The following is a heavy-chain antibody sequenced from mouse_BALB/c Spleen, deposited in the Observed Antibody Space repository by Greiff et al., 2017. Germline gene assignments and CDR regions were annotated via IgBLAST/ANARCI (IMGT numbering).Heavy chain of an antibody. CDR2: IWSGGST. V-gene: IGHV2-2*02. D-gene: IGHD2-1*01. CDR3: ARYGNYGNYAMDY. J-gene: IGHJ4*01. CDR1: GFSLTSYG. Sequence: VKLMESGPGLVQPSQSLSITCTVSGFSLTSYGVHWVRQSPGKGLEWLGVIWSGGSTDYNAAFISRLSISKDNSKSQVFFKMNSLQANDTAIYYCARYGNYGNYAMDYWGQGTSVTVSS.